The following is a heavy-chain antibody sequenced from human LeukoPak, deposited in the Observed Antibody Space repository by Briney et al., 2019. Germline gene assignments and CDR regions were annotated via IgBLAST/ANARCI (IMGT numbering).Heavy chain of an antibody. CDR2: IYYSGST. Sequence: SETLSLTCTVSGGSVSSSDFHWGWIRQPPGKGLEWIGTIYYSGSTYYNPSLNSRVTISVDTSKNQFSLKLSSVTAADTAVYYCARHVGYDSSGYYSRQDAFDIWGQGTMVTVSS. V-gene: IGHV4-39*01. D-gene: IGHD3-22*01. CDR3: ARHVGYDSSGYYSRQDAFDI. J-gene: IGHJ3*02. CDR1: GGSVSSSDFH.